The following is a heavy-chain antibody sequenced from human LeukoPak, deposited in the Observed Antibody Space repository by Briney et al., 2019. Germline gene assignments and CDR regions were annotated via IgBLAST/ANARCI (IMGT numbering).Heavy chain of an antibody. J-gene: IGHJ5*02. Sequence: SETLSLTCTVSGGSISSGGYYWSWIRQPPGKGLEWIGYIYHSGSTYYNPSLKSRVTMSVDTSKNQFSLKLSSVTAADTAVYYCARSGSLLHWFDPWGQGTLVTVSS. CDR1: GGSISSGGYY. V-gene: IGHV4-30-2*01. CDR3: ARSGSLLHWFDP. CDR2: IYHSGST. D-gene: IGHD3-10*01.